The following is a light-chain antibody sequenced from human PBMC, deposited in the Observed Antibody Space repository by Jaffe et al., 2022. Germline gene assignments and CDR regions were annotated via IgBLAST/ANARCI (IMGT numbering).Light chain of an antibody. Sequence: QSALTQPASVSGSPGQSITISCTGTSSDVGGYNYVSWYQQHPGKAPKVMIYEVSKRPSGVSNRFSGSKSGNTASLIISGLQAEDEADYYCSSYTSSNTMVFGGGTKLTVL. CDR2: EVS. J-gene: IGLJ2*01. CDR1: SSDVGGYNY. CDR3: SSYTSSNTMV. V-gene: IGLV2-14*01.